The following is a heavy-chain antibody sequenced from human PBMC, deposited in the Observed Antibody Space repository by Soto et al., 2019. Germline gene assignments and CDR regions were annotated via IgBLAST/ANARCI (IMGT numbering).Heavy chain of an antibody. CDR3: AKGGYIWGNNRAGFQH. CDR2: IRSSATTT. CDR1: GFTYSNPA. V-gene: IGHV3-23*01. D-gene: IGHD3-16*01. J-gene: IGHJ1*01. Sequence: EVLLLQSGGGLVQPGGSLRLSCGASGFTYSNPALSWVRQAPGKGLEWVSVIRSSATTTYYADSVKGRFTISRTNSKTALYLQFNDLRAEDTAVYYCAKGGYIWGNNRAGFQHWGLGTLVIVAS.